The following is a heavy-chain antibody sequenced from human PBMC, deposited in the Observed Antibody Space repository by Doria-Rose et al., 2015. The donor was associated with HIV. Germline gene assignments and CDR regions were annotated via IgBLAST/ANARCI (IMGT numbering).Heavy chain of an antibody. D-gene: IGHD6-13*01. CDR3: ARIKSSRWYHKYYFDF. CDR2: IFSDDER. J-gene: IGHJ4*02. Sequence: QITLKVSGPVLVKPTETLTLTCTVSGVSLSSPGMGVSWIRQPPGKALEWLANIFSDDERSYKISLKSRLTISRGTSKSQVVLTMTDMDPVDTATYYCARIKSSRWYHKYYFDFWGQGTLVIVSA. CDR1: GVSLSSPGMG. V-gene: IGHV2-26*01.